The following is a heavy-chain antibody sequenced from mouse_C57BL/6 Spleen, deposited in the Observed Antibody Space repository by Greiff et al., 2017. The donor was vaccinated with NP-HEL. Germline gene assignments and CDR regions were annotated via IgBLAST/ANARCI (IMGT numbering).Heavy chain of an antibody. CDR2: ISNLAYSI. V-gene: IGHV5-15*01. D-gene: IGHD4-1*01. J-gene: IGHJ1*03. CDR3: ARTPSGSHWGYFDV. CDR1: GFTFSDYG. Sequence: DVMLVESGGGLVQPGGSLKLSCAASGFTFSDYGMAWVRQAPRKGPEWVAFISNLAYSIYYADTVTGRFTISRENAKNTLYLEMSSLRSEDTAMYYCARTPSGSHWGYFDVWGTGTTVTVSS.